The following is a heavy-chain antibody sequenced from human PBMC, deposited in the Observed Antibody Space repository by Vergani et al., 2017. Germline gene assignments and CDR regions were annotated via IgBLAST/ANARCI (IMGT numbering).Heavy chain of an antibody. V-gene: IGHV5-51*01. Sequence: EVQLVQSGAEVKKPGESLKISCKGSGYSFTSYWIGWVRQMPGKGLEWMGIIYPGDSDTRYSPSFQGQVTISADKSISTAYLQWSSLKASDTAMYYCARALWFGELLRTPFDYWGQGTLVTVSS. CDR1: GYSFTSYW. D-gene: IGHD3-10*01. CDR2: IYPGDSDT. J-gene: IGHJ4*02. CDR3: ARALWFGELLRTPFDY.